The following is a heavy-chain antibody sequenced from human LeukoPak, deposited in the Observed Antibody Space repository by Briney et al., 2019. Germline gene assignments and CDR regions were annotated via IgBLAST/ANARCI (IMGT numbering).Heavy chain of an antibody. V-gene: IGHV4-39*07. Sequence: SETLSLTCTVSGGSINSSSYYWGWIRQPPGTGLEWIGNIYYIGSTYYNLSLKSRVTISVDTAKNQFSLKLSSVTAADTAVYYCARVVKDSGSYYVTYYYYMDVWGKGTTVTVSS. D-gene: IGHD1-26*01. CDR2: IYYIGST. CDR3: ARVVKDSGSYYVTYYYYMDV. CDR1: GGSINSSSYY. J-gene: IGHJ6*03.